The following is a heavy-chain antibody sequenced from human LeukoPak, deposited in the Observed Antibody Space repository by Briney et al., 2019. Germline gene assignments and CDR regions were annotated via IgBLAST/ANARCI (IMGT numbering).Heavy chain of an antibody. CDR2: ISYDGTNK. CDR1: GFTFGDYS. V-gene: IGHV3-30*04. CDR3: ARSGRRGYSYGYRFKYYYDY. D-gene: IGHD5-18*01. J-gene: IGHJ4*02. Sequence: GGSLRLSCTASGFTFGDYSMNWVRQAPGTGLEWVAVISYDGTNKYYADSVKGRFTISRDNSKNTLYLQMNSLRAEDTAVYYCARSGRRGYSYGYRFKYYYDYWGQGTLVTVSS.